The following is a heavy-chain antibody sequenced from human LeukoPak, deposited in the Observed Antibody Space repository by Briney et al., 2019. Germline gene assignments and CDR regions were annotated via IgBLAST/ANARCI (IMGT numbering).Heavy chain of an antibody. J-gene: IGHJ4*02. D-gene: IGHD1-1*01. CDR2: MNQDETET. CDR3: ARVRSPPEDNSNYRPVDY. CDR1: GLSFSNYW. V-gene: IGHV3-7*03. Sequence: PGGSLRLSCTVSGLSFSNYWMSWVRQAPGKGLEWMANMNQDETETNYVDSVKGRFIISRDNAKNSLFLRMNSLRVEDTAMYYCARVRSPPEDNSNYRPVDYWGQGILVTVSS.